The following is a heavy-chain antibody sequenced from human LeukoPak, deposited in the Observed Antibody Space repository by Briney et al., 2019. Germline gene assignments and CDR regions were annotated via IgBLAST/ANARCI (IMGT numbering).Heavy chain of an antibody. CDR2: ISGSGGST. CDR3: AKDTSRYSSSWVFDY. Sequence: PGGSLRLSCAASGFTFSSYAMSWVRQAPGKGLEWVSAISGSGGSTYYADSVKGRFTISRDNSKNTLYLQMNSLRAEDTAVYYCAKDTSRYSSSWVFDYWGQGTLVTVSS. V-gene: IGHV3-23*01. D-gene: IGHD6-13*01. CDR1: GFTFSSYA. J-gene: IGHJ4*02.